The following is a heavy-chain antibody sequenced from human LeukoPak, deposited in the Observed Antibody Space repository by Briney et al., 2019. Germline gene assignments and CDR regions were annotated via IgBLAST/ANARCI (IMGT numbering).Heavy chain of an antibody. J-gene: IGHJ6*03. CDR3: AIDRKAGVEYYYYIDV. D-gene: IGHD3-10*01. V-gene: IGHV3-74*01. CDR1: GLPLIGYW. Sequence: GGSLRLSCAASGLPLIGYWMRWVRQAPGKGLVWVSHIDPGGRVTTYADSVQGRFTIYRDNAKNTLYMQMLSLRAEDMAIYYCAIDRKAGVEYYYYIDVWGKGTTVTVSS. CDR2: IDPGGRVT.